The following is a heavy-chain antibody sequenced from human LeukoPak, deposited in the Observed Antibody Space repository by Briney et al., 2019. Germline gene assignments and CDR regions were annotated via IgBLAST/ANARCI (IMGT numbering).Heavy chain of an antibody. Sequence: GKSLRLSCAASGFTFSNYAMHWVRQAPGKGLEWVSLISSGGTYEYYADSVKGRFTISRDNYKNTLYLQMNRLREEDTAVYYCARDSSYCYDSGTSGPHYFDNWGQGTLVTVSS. CDR3: ARDSSYCYDSGTSGPHYFDN. J-gene: IGHJ4*02. CDR2: ISSGGTYE. CDR1: GFTFSNYA. D-gene: IGHD3-10*01. V-gene: IGHV3-30*01.